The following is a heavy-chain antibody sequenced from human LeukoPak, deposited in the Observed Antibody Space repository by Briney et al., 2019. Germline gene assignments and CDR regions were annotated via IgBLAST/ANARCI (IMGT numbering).Heavy chain of an antibody. D-gene: IGHD2-2*02. J-gene: IGHJ4*02. V-gene: IGHV4-39*07. Sequence: SETLSLTCTVSGGSISSSSYYWGWIRQPPGKGLEWIGSIYCSGSTYYNPSLKSRVTISVDTSKNQFSLKLSSVTAADTAVYYCARGPYCSSTSCYTQFDYWGQGTLVTVSS. CDR2: IYCSGST. CDR3: ARGPYCSSTSCYTQFDY. CDR1: GGSISSSSYY.